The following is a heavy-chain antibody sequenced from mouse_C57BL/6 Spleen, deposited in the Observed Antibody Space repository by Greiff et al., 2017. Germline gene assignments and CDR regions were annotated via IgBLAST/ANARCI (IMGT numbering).Heavy chain of an antibody. CDR2: IYPGDGDT. CDR1: GYAFSSSW. D-gene: IGHD2-4*01. V-gene: IGHV1-82*01. Sequence: VQLQQSGPELVKPGASVKISCKASGYAFSSSWMNWVKQRPGKGLEWIGRIYPGDGDTNYNGKFKGKATLTADKSSSTAYMQLSSLTSEDSAVYFCARGLRLNYYAMDYWGQGTSVTVSS. CDR3: ARGLRLNYYAMDY. J-gene: IGHJ4*01.